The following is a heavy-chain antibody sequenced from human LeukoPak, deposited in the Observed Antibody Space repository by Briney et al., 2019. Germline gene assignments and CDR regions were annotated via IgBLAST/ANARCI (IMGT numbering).Heavy chain of an antibody. D-gene: IGHD6-6*01. CDR2: IYYSGST. V-gene: IGHV4-59*01. J-gene: IGHJ6*02. Sequence: SETLSHTCTVSGGSISSYYWSWIRQPPGKGLEWIGYIYYSGSTNYNPSLKSRVTISVDTSKNQFSLKLSSVTAADTAVYYCATFSSSTLYYYGMDVWGQGTTVTVSS. CDR3: ATFSSSTLYYYGMDV. CDR1: GGSISSYY.